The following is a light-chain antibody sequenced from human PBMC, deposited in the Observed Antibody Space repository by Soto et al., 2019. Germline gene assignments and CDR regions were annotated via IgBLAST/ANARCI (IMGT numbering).Light chain of an antibody. CDR1: QTLSRNY. Sequence: PGERATLSCRASQTLSRNYLGWYQQKPGQSPRLLIYDASSRAAGIPDRFSGSGSGTDFTLTISRLEPEDFAVYYCQQYDSAPDTFGPGTKLEIK. CDR3: QQYDSAPDT. J-gene: IGKJ2*01. CDR2: DAS. V-gene: IGKV3-20*01.